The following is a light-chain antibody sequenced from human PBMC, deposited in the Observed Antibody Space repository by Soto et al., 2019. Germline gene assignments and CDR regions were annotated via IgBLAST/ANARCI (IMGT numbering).Light chain of an antibody. CDR2: DAS. Sequence: EKVMTHCPATLSVSPGERATLSCRASQSVRSNLAWYQQEPGQALRLLIYDASTRATGIPARFSGSGSGTEFTLIISSMQSEDFAVYYCQQYNEWPLTLGGGTKVDIK. CDR1: QSVRSN. J-gene: IGKJ4*01. V-gene: IGKV3-15*01. CDR3: QQYNEWPLT.